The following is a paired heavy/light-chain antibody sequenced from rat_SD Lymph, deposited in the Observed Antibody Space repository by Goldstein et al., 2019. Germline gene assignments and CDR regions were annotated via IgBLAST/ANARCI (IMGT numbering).Heavy chain of an antibody. V-gene: IGHV5-29*01. CDR1: GFTFSNYG. CDR3: TRGDEDYYDGTYYYGFFDY. J-gene: IGHJ2*01. Sequence: EVQLVESGGGLVQPGRSMKLSCAASGFTFSNYGMAWVRQAPTKGLEWVATISYDGSSTYYRDSVKGRFTISRDNAKSTLYLQMNSLRSEDTATYYCTRGDEDYYDGTYYYGFFDYWGQGVMVTVSS. CDR2: ISYDGSST. D-gene: IGHD1-12*02.
Light chain of an antibody. Sequence: DIQMTQSPSFLSASVGDRVTINCKASQNINRYLNWYQQKLGEAPKLLIYNANSLQTGIPSRFSGSGSGTDFTLTISSLQPEDVATYFCLQHNSWPYTFGAGTKLELK. CDR2: NAN. CDR1: QNINRY. CDR3: LQHNSWPYT. V-gene: IGKV22S4*01. J-gene: IGKJ2-3*01.